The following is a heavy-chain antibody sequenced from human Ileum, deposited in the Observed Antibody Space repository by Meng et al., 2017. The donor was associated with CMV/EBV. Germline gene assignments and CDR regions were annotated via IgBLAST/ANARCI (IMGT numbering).Heavy chain of an antibody. D-gene: IGHD6-13*01. V-gene: IGHV6-1*01. J-gene: IGHJ4*02. Sequence: QVQLQQSGPELVKTSQTLFLTCAISGDSVSSTTVTWNWIRQSPSRGLEWLGRTYYRSKWFNDYALSVRGRITINPDISKNQLSLQLNSVTPEDTAVYYCVRLTGNSWLDYWGRGTLVTVSS. CDR3: VRLTGNSWLDY. CDR2: TYYRSKWFN. CDR1: GDSVSSTTVT.